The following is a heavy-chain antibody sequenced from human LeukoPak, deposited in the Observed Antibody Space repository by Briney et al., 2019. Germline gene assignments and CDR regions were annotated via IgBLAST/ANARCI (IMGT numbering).Heavy chain of an antibody. Sequence: SETLSLTCTVSGRSISSSSYYWGWIRQTPGKGLEWIGSIYYSGSTYYNPSLKSRVTLSVDTSANEFCLKLSSVTVAETAVYDCARDGGFGAFDMWGQGTMVTVSS. CDR3: ARDGGFGAFDM. V-gene: IGHV4-39*07. CDR1: GRSISSSSYY. CDR2: IYYSGST. J-gene: IGHJ3*02. D-gene: IGHD3-10*01.